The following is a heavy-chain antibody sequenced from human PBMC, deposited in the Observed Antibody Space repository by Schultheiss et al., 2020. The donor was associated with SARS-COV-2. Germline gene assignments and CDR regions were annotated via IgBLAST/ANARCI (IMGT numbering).Heavy chain of an antibody. D-gene: IGHD3-22*01. V-gene: IGHV3-43D*03. Sequence: GGSLRLSCAASGFTFDDYAMHWVRQAPGKGLEWVSLISWDGGSTYYADSVKGRFTISRDNSKNSLYLQMNSLRAEDTALYYCAKDYYDSSGYSAFDYWGQGTLVTVSS. CDR3: AKDYYDSSGYSAFDY. J-gene: IGHJ4*02. CDR1: GFTFDDYA. CDR2: ISWDGGST.